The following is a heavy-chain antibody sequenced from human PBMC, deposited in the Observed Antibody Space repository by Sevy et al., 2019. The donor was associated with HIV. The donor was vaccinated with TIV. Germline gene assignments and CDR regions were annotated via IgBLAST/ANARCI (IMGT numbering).Heavy chain of an antibody. CDR3: ARDPRMYGDYLLAYFDS. CDR1: GFTPSTYG. Sequence: GGSLRLSCAASGFTPSTYGMHWVRQAPGKGLEWVAVIGYDGSNKYYADSVKGRFTISRDNSKNTLFLQMDSLRAEATAAYYCARDPRMYGDYLLAYFDSWGQGTLVTVSS. J-gene: IGHJ4*02. D-gene: IGHD2-8*01. CDR2: IGYDGSNK. V-gene: IGHV3-33*01.